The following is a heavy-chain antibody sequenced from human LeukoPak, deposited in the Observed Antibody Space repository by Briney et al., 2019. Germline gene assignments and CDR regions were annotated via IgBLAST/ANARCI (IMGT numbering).Heavy chain of an antibody. V-gene: IGHV5-51*01. D-gene: IGHD3-22*01. Sequence: GESLKISWKSSGFSFTTYWIVWVRQMPGKGLEWMGIIYPDDSDTRSSPSFQGQVTISADKSISTAYLQWSSLKASDTAMYYCARLYYSASGYPDYWGQGTLVTVSS. CDR2: IYPDDSDT. CDR3: ARLYYSASGYPDY. J-gene: IGHJ4*02. CDR1: GFSFTTYW.